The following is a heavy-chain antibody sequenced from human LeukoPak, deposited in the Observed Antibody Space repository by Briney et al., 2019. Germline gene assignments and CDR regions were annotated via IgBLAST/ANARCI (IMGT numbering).Heavy chain of an antibody. V-gene: IGHV3-21*01. D-gene: IGHD6-19*01. J-gene: IGHJ4*02. CDR1: GFTFSNYG. CDR2: ITTTGGNA. CDR3: VKNGWLDY. Sequence: GGSLRLSCAASGFTFSNYGMHWVRQAPGKGLEWVSSITTTGGNANYADSVKGRFTISRDNAKNSLYLQLNSLRAEDTAVYYCVKNGWLDYGGQGTLVTVSS.